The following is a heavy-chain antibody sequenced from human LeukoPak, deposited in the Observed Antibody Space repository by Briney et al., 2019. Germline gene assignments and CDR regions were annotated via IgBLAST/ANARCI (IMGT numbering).Heavy chain of an antibody. D-gene: IGHD3-9*01. CDR2: ISSSSSYM. CDR3: ARAPYDILTGRSGGFDP. V-gene: IGHV3-21*01. J-gene: IGHJ5*02. CDR1: AFTFSSYS. Sequence: GGSLRLSCAASAFTFSSYSMNWVRQAPGKGLEWVSSISSSSSYMYYADSVKGRFTISRDNAKNSLYLQMNSLRAEDTAVYYCARAPYDILTGRSGGFDPWGQGTLVTVSS.